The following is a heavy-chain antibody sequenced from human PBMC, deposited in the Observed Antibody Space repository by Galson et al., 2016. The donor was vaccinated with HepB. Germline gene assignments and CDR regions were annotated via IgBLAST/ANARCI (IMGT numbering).Heavy chain of an antibody. CDR2: INPSDGSA. J-gene: IGHJ4*01. V-gene: IGHV1-46*01. Sequence: SVKVSCKASGYTFTHYYIHWVRQAPRQGLEWMGLINPSDGSASYGWTFQDTVIMTRDTSTSTVYLELSSLRSEDTAVYYCGRVSGFEYGRSWYGGGDLDNWGHGTLVTVSS. CDR1: GYTFTHYY. CDR3: GRVSGFEYGRSWYGGGDLDN. D-gene: IGHD6-13*01.